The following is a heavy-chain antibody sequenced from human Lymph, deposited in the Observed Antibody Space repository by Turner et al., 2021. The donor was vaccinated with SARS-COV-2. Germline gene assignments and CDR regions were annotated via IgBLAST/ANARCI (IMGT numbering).Heavy chain of an antibody. CDR3: ARLPIARGYSGYDFYYFDY. CDR1: GYSFPTYW. Sequence: EVQLVQSGAEAKKPGESLKISCKGSGYSFPTYWIGWVRQMPGKGLEWMGIIYPGDSDTRYSPSFQGQVTISADKSISTAYLQWSSLKASDTAMYYCARLPIARGYSGYDFYYFDYWGQGTLVTVSS. J-gene: IGHJ4*02. CDR2: IYPGDSDT. V-gene: IGHV5-51*01. D-gene: IGHD5-12*01.